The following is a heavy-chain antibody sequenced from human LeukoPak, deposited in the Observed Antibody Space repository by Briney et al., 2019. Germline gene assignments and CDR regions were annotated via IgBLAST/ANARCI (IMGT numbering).Heavy chain of an antibody. D-gene: IGHD3-3*01. CDR1: GFTFTGHT. CDR2: IGGRDDRT. CDR3: AKDPNPFYDFWSGYK. V-gene: IGHV3-23*01. J-gene: IGHJ4*02. Sequence: GGSLRLSCAASGFTFTGHTMTWLRQAPGKGLEWVSIIGGRDDRTYYADSVKGRFTISRDNSKNTLYLQMNSLRGEDMAVYYCAKDPNPFYDFWSGYKWGQGTLVTVSS.